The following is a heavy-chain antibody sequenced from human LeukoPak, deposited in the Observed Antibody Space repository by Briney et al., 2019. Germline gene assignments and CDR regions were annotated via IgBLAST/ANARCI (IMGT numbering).Heavy chain of an antibody. CDR2: IKQDGSEK. CDR3: ASGSGSYRTPYYYMDV. J-gene: IGHJ6*03. CDR1: GFTFSSYW. V-gene: IGHV3-7*03. D-gene: IGHD3-10*01. Sequence: GGSLRLSCAASGFTFSSYWMSWVRQAPGKGLEWVANIKQDGSEKYYVDSVKGRFTISRDNAKNTLYLQMNSLRAEDTAVYYCASGSGSYRTPYYYMDVWGTGTTVTVSS.